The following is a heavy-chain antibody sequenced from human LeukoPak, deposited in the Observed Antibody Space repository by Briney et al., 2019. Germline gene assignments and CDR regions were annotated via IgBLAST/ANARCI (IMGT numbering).Heavy chain of an antibody. J-gene: IGHJ6*03. CDR1: GYTFTSYG. CDR3: ARLVTPPRNYYYYYYMDV. CDR2: TSAYNGNT. D-gene: IGHD2-21*02. V-gene: IGHV1-18*01. Sequence: ASVKVSCKASGYTFTSYGISWVRQAPGQGLEWMGWTSAYNGNTNYAQKLQGRVTMTTDTSTSTAYMELRSLRSDDTAVYYCARLVTPPRNYYYYYYMDVWGKGTTVTVSS.